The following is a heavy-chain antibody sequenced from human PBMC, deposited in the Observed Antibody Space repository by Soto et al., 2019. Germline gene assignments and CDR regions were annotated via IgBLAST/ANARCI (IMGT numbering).Heavy chain of an antibody. CDR1: GGSINSGGYC. J-gene: IGHJ4*02. V-gene: IGHV4-31*03. D-gene: IGHD5-18*01. Sequence: QVQLQESGPGLVKPSQTLSLTCTVSGGSINSGGYCWSWIRQHPGKGLDWIGCISYGGSTSYNPSLKARVTIAVTPSKYQFPRKLPSVTAAGPAVSDWSRGILVWGQGALITVSS. CDR2: ISYGGST. CDR3: SRGILV.